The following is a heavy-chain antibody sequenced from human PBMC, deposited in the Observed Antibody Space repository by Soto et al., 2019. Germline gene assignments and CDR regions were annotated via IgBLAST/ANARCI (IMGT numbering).Heavy chain of an antibody. CDR1: GFTFSSYL. V-gene: IGHV3-74*01. Sequence: PGGSLRLSFAVSGFTFSSYLMHWVRQVPGKGLTWVSRISDDGSTATYADSVNGRFVISRDNAKNSLYLEMNTLRADDSGLYYCARGPRVSSTGTGAHWGRGTLVTVSS. D-gene: IGHD1-1*01. CDR3: ARGPRVSSTGTGAH. J-gene: IGHJ4*02. CDR2: ISDDGSTA.